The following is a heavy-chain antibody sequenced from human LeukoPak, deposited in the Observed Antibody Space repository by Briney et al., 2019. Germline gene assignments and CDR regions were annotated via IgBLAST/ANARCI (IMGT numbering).Heavy chain of an antibody. D-gene: IGHD3-3*01. CDR1: GFTVSSNY. CDR3: ARGGVFGVVD. CDR2: IYYSGST. J-gene: IGHJ4*02. V-gene: IGHV4-59*02. Sequence: PGGSLRLSCAASGFTVSSNYMSWVRQAPGKGLEWIGYIYYSGSTNYNPSLKSRVTISVDTSKNQFSLKLSSVTAADTAVYYCARGGVFGVVDWGQGTLVTVSS.